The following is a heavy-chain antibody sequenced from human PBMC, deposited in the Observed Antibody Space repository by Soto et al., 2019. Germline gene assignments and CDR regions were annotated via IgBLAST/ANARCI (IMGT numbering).Heavy chain of an antibody. V-gene: IGHV3-74*03. CDR2: INSDGSST. CDR3: ARDLPATGIYT. D-gene: IGHD3-3*02. J-gene: IGHJ5*02. Sequence: LRLSCAASGFTFSSYWIHWVRQAPGKGLVWVSHINSDGSSTTYVDSVKGRFTISRDNAKNTLYLQMNSLRAEDTAVYYCARDLPATGIYTWGREALVPISS. CDR1: GFTFSSYW.